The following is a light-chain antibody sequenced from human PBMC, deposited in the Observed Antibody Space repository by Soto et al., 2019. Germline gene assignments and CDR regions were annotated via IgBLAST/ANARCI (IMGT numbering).Light chain of an antibody. CDR2: GAS. CDR3: QQYGSSPRT. V-gene: IGKV1-17*03. J-gene: IGKJ1*01. CDR1: QGISNY. Sequence: QMTDSPWARATSVGDTITSTCRASQGISNYLAWFQKKPGKVPKRLIYGASSLQGGVPSRFSGSGSGTDFTLTISRLEPEDFAVYYCQQYGSSPRTFGQGTKVEIK.